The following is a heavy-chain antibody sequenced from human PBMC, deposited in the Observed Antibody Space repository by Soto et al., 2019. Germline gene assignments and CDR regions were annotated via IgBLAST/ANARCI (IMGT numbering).Heavy chain of an antibody. J-gene: IGHJ5*02. CDR3: TRDQGGSYDSWFDP. V-gene: IGHV3-21*01. D-gene: IGHD1-26*01. CDR2: ISSGSAFI. CDR1: TFSMYS. Sequence: VQVVESGGGLVKPGGSLRLSCNFTFSMYSMNWVRQAPGEGLEGVASISSGSAFIKYADPVKGRLSISRDTAKNSVSLQMNRLRAEDTAMYYCTRDQGGSYDSWFDPWGRGTLVTVSS.